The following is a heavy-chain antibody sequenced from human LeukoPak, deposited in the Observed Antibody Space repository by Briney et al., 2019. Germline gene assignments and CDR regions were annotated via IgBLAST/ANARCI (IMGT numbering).Heavy chain of an antibody. CDR3: ARDLYRIVVVPHYFDY. CDR1: GFTVSSNY. Sequence: GGSLRLSCAASGFTVSSNYMSWVRQAPGKGLERVANIKQDGSEKYHVDSVKGRFTISRDNAKNSLYLQMNSLRAEDTAVYYCARDLYRIVVVPHYFDYWGQGTLVTVSS. D-gene: IGHD3-22*01. J-gene: IGHJ4*02. V-gene: IGHV3-7*01. CDR2: IKQDGSEK.